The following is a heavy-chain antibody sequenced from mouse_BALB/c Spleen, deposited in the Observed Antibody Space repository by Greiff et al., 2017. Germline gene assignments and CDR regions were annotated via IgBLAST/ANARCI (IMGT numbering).Heavy chain of an antibody. V-gene: IGHV1-39*01. J-gene: IGHJ2*01. CDR2: IDPYYGGT. D-gene: IGHD1-1*01. Sequence: LEESGPELEKPGASVKISCKASGYSFTGYNMNWVKQSNGKSLEWIGNIDPYYGGTSYNQKFKGKATLTVDKSSSTAYMQLKSLTSEDSAVYYCARGTTVVAPYYFDYWGQGTTLTVSS. CDR3: ARGTTVVAPYYFDY. CDR1: GYSFTGYN.